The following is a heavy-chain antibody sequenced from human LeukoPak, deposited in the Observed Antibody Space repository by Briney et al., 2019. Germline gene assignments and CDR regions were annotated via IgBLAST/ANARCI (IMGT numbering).Heavy chain of an antibody. D-gene: IGHD2-2*01. Sequence: QTGGSLRLSCAASGFTFNNYAMSWVRQAPGKGLEWVSGLGGSGGSINYADSVKGRFTISRDNSKNTLYLQMNSLGAEDTAVYWCAKGVDGYCSSDSCYAYDCWGQGTLVTVSS. J-gene: IGHJ4*02. CDR3: AKGVDGYCSSDSCYAYDC. CDR1: GFTFNNYA. V-gene: IGHV3-23*01. CDR2: LGGSGGSI.